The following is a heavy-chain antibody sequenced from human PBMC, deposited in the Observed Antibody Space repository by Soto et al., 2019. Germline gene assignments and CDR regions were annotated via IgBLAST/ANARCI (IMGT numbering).Heavy chain of an antibody. J-gene: IGHJ4*02. CDR3: ARNGSN. Sequence: SETLSLTCTVSGGSISSYYWSWFRQPPGKGLEWIGTIYYSGITYYNPSLKSRVTISVDTSKNQFSLKLTSVTAADTAVYYCARNGSNWGQGILVTVSS. V-gene: IGHV4-59*04. CDR2: IYYSGIT. CDR1: GGSISSYY.